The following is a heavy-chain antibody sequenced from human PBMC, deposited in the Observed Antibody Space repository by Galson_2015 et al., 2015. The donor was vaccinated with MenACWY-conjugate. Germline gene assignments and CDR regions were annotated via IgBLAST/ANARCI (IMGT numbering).Heavy chain of an antibody. CDR2: IKQDASEK. V-gene: IGHV3-7*03. CDR1: GFSFGGSW. Sequence: SLRLSCAPSGFSFGGSWMSWVRQAPGKGLEWVANIKQDASEKYYVDSVKGRFAISRDNAKTSLYLQMNSLGAEDTAVYYCARGPRYGAFDIWGQGTMVTVSS. D-gene: IGHD4-17*01. J-gene: IGHJ3*02. CDR3: ARGPRYGAFDI.